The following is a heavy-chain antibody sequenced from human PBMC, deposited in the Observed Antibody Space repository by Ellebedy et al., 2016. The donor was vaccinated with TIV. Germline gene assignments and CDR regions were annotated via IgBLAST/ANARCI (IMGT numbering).Heavy chain of an antibody. CDR3: ARGGNSFDY. CDR2: IYYSGST. CDR1: GGSISDYY. Sequence: MPSETLSLTCTVSGGSISDYYWSWIRQPPGKGLEWFGYIYYSGSTNYKPSLKSRVTISVDTSKNQFSLKLSSVTAADTAVYYCARGGNSFDYWGQGTLVTVSS. D-gene: IGHD4-23*01. J-gene: IGHJ4*02. V-gene: IGHV4-59*01.